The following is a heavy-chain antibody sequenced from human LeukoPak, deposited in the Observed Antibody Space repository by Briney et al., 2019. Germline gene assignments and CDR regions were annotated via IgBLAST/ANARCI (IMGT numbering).Heavy chain of an antibody. D-gene: IGHD3-9*01. Sequence: PGGSLRPSCAASGLTFSGDRMTWVGQAPGKGLGWVSAISGSSSYIYYADSVKGRFTISRDNSKNTMYLQMNSLRAEDTAVYYCAGDRWDDILTGYYGVDYWGQGTLVTVSS. CDR1: GLTFSGDR. CDR3: AGDRWDDILTGYYGVDY. V-gene: IGHV3-21*01. J-gene: IGHJ4*02. CDR2: ISGSSSYI.